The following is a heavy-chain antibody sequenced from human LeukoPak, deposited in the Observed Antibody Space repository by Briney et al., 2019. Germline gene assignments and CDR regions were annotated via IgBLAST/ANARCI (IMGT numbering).Heavy chain of an antibody. CDR3: ATRAASGYWFDP. Sequence: SETLSLTCTVSGGSISSSSYYWGWIRQPPGKGLEWIGEINHSGSTNYNPSLKSRVTISVDTSKNQFSLKLSSVTAADTAVYYCATRAASGYWFDPWGQGTLVTVSS. V-gene: IGHV4-39*07. D-gene: IGHD3-22*01. CDR2: INHSGST. CDR1: GGSISSSSYY. J-gene: IGHJ5*02.